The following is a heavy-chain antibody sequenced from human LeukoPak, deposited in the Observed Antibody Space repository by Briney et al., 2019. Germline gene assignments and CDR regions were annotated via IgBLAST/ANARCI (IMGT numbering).Heavy chain of an antibody. CDR1: GGSISSSSYY. CDR3: ARGPYSSSWYYRWYFQH. CDR2: IYYSGST. V-gene: IGHV4-39*07. J-gene: IGHJ1*01. D-gene: IGHD6-13*01. Sequence: SETLSLTCTVSGGSISSSSYYWGWIRQPPGKGLEWIGSIYYSGSTNYNPSLKSRVTISVDTSKNQFSLKLSSVTAADTAVYYCARGPYSSSWYYRWYFQHWGQGTLVTVSS.